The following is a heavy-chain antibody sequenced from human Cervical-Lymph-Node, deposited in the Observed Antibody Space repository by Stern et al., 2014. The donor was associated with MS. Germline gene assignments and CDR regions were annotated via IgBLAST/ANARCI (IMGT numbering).Heavy chain of an antibody. CDR1: GNTVNGYY. V-gene: IGHV1-2*02. CDR3: ATNPGGGAEELDY. D-gene: IGHD1-26*01. CDR2: INPNSGGT. Sequence: VQLVQSGAEVKKPGASVKVSCKASGNTVNGYYMHWVRQAPGQGLEWMGWINPNSGGTYYAQKFQGRVTMTRDTSISTAYMELNRLRSDDTAVYFCATNPGGGAEELDYWGPGTLVTVSS. J-gene: IGHJ4*01.